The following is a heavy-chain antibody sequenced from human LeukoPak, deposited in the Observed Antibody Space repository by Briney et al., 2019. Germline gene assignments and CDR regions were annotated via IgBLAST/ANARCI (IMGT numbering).Heavy chain of an antibody. CDR2: IKSKTDGGTT. J-gene: IGHJ1*01. V-gene: IGHV3-15*01. CDR3: TTDWGEIYYDILTGEKYFQH. D-gene: IGHD3-9*01. CDR1: GFTFSNAW. Sequence: GGSLRLSCAASGFTFSNAWMSWVRQAPGKGLEWVGRIKSKTDGGTTDYAAPVKGRFTISRDDSKNTLYLQMNSLKTEDTAVYYCTTDWGEIYYDILTGEKYFQHWGQGTLVTVSS.